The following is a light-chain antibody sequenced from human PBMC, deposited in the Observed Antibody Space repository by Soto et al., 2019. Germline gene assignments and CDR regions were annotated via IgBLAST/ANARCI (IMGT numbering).Light chain of an antibody. CDR2: GAS. CDR1: QSVSSGA. V-gene: IGKV3-20*01. CDR3: QYYDKLAKAIT. J-gene: IGKJ5*01. Sequence: EIVLTQSPVTLSLSPGAGASLSCRASQSVSSGAFAWYRHKPGQAPGLLLYGASKRATGTPDRFIGSGSGTDFTLTISRLEPEDFAVYYCQYYDKLAKAITFGQGTRLEIK.